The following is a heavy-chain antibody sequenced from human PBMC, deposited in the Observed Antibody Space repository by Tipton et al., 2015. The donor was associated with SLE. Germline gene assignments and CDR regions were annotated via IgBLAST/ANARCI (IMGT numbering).Heavy chain of an antibody. V-gene: IGHV3-33*01. CDR3: ARDRGLFDY. CDR2: IWYDGSNK. J-gene: IGHJ4*02. Sequence: SLRLSCAASGFTFSSYGMHWVRQAPGKGLEWAAVIWYDGSNKYYADSVKGRFTISRDNSKNTLYLQMNSLRAEDTAVYYCARDRGLFDYWGQGTLVTVSS. CDR1: GFTFSSYG. D-gene: IGHD3-10*01.